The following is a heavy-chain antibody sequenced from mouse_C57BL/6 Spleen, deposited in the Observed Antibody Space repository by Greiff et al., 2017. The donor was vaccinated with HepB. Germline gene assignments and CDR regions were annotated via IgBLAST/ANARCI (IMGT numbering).Heavy chain of an antibody. CDR2: INPSTGGT. Sequence: VQLQQSGPELVKPGASVKISCKASGYSFTGYYMNWVKQSPEKSLEWIGEINPSTGGTTYNQKFKAKATLTVDKSSSTAYMQLKSLTSEDSAVYYCAREAIYYGYVAYWGQGTLVTVSA. V-gene: IGHV1-42*01. CDR3: AREAIYYGYVAY. D-gene: IGHD2-2*01. J-gene: IGHJ3*01. CDR1: GYSFTGYY.